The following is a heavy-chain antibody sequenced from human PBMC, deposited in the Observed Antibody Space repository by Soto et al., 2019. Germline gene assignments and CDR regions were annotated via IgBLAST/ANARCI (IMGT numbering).Heavy chain of an antibody. CDR1: GGSISSYY. J-gene: IGHJ4*02. V-gene: IGHV4-59*01. CDR2: IYYSGST. D-gene: IGHD4-17*01. CDR3: ARADGDNFDY. Sequence: SETLSLTCTVSGGSISSYYWSWIRQPPGKGLEWIGYIYYSGSTNYNPSLKSRVTISVDTSKNQFSLKLSSVTAADTAVYYCARADGDNFDYWGQGTLVTVS.